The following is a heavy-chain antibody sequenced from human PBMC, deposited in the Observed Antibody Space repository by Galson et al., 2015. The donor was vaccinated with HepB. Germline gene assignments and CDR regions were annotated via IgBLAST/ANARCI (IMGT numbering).Heavy chain of an antibody. CDR3: ARLPYCSGGSPCMDV. Sequence: SLRLSCAASRFTFSSYSMNWVRQAPGKGLEWVSSISSSSSYIYYADSVKGRFTISRDNAKNSLYLQMNSLRAEDTAVYYCARLPYCSGGSPCMDVWGQGTTVTVSS. J-gene: IGHJ6*02. CDR1: RFTFSSYS. D-gene: IGHD2-15*01. CDR2: ISSSSSYI. V-gene: IGHV3-21*01.